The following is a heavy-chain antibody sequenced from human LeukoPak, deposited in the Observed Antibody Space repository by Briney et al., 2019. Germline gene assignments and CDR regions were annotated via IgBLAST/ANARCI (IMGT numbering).Heavy chain of an antibody. D-gene: IGHD3-22*01. CDR2: ISYDGSNK. Sequence: PGRSLRLSCAASGFTFSSYAMHWVRQAPGKGLEWVAVISYDGSNKYYADSVKGRFTISRDNSKNTLYLQMNSLRAEDTAVYYCAKDHITMIVVGREFDYWGQGTLVTVSS. J-gene: IGHJ4*02. V-gene: IGHV3-30-3*01. CDR3: AKDHITMIVVGREFDY. CDR1: GFTFSSYA.